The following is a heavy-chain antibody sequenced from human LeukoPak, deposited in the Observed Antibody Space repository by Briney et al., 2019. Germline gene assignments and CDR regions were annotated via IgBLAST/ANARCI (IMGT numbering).Heavy chain of an antibody. V-gene: IGHV3-7*01. D-gene: IGHD3-3*01. Sequence: GGSLRLSCSASGFVFSNYWMSWVRQAPGKGLEWVANIKQDGGERYYLDSVKGRFTISRDNAKNSLYLQMNNLRVEDAAVYYCARGGSLEDNWGQGTLVTVSS. CDR2: IKQDGGER. J-gene: IGHJ4*02. CDR1: GFVFSNYW. CDR3: ARGGSLEDN.